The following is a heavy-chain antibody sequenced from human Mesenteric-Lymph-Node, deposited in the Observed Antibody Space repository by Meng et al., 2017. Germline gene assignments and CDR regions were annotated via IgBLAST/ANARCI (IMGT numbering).Heavy chain of an antibody. CDR1: GFTFSSYS. D-gene: IGHD3-10*01. J-gene: IGHJ4*02. CDR3: VSGRAFAS. V-gene: IGHV3-7*01. Sequence: GESLKISCAASGFTFSSYSMNWVRQAPGKGLEWVANIKQDGSEKNYVDSVKGRFTVSRDNAKNSLYLQMSSLRAEDTAVYYCVSGRAFASWGQGTLVTVSS. CDR2: IKQDGSEK.